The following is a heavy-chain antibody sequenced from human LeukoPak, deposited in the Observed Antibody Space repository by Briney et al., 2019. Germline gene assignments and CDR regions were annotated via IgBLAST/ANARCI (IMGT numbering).Heavy chain of an antibody. CDR2: IKSKTDGGTT. D-gene: IGHD4-11*01. Sequence: GGSLRLSCAASGFTFSNAWMSWVRQAPGKGLEWVGRIKSKTDGGTTDYAAPVKGRFTISRDDSKNTLYLQMNSLKTEDTAVYYCTAPKTECDYRRTLYYYGMDVWGPGTTVTVSS. V-gene: IGHV3-15*01. J-gene: IGHJ6*02. CDR3: TAPKTECDYRRTLYYYGMDV. CDR1: GFTFSNAW.